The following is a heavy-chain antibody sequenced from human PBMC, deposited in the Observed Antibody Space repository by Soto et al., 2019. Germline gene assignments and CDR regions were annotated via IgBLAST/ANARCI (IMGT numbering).Heavy chain of an antibody. CDR1: GFTFSIYS. CDR3: ARDEGSSSWLDF. CDR2: ISSSSSTI. D-gene: IGHD6-13*01. J-gene: IGHJ4*02. V-gene: IGHV3-48*01. Sequence: HPGGSLRLSCAASGFTFSIYSMNWVRQAPGKGLEWVSYISSSSSTIHYADSVKGRFTISRDNAKNSLYLQMNSLRAEDTAVYYCARDEGSSSWLDFWGQGTLVTVSS.